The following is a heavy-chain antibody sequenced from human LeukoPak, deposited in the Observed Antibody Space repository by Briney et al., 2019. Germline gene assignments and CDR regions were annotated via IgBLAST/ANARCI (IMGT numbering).Heavy chain of an antibody. CDR1: GGSINRGGYS. J-gene: IGHJ4*02. V-gene: IGHV4-30-2*01. CDR2: IYHSGST. D-gene: IGHD4-17*01. Sequence: SHTLSLTCAVSGGSINRGGYSCSWIRQPPGKGLDWIGYIYHSGSTYYNPSLKSQVTISVDRSKNQFSLKLSSVTAADTAVYYWARKGLGGDLFDYWGQGTLVTVSS. CDR3: ARKGLGGDLFDY.